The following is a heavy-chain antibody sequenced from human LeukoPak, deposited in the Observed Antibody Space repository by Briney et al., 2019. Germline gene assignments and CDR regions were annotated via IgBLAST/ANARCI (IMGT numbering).Heavy chain of an antibody. D-gene: IGHD1-1*01. CDR2: IIPIFGTA. J-gene: IGHJ5*02. V-gene: IGHV1-69*13. CDR3: ARDHGIEGVGFDP. CDR1: VGTFSSYA. Sequence: ASVKVSCKASVGTFSSYAISWVRQAPGQGLEWMGGIIPIFGTANYAQKFQGRVTITADESTSTAYMELSSLRSEDTAVYYCARDHGIEGVGFDPWGQGTLVTVSS.